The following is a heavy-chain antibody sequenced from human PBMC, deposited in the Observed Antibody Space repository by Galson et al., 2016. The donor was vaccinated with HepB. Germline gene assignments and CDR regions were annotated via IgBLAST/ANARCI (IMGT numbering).Heavy chain of an antibody. CDR2: IKSKSDRGTT. CDR1: GINFNNAW. D-gene: IGHD4-11*01. V-gene: IGHV3-15*01. J-gene: IGHJ4*02. CDR3: TTDFPRLLTTRYFAS. Sequence: SLRLSCAASGINFNNAWMSWVRQAPGKGLEWVGRIKSKSDRGTTDYAAPVKGRFTISRHDSKNTLYLQMNSLKPEDIGVYYCTTDFPRLLTTRYFASWGQGTLV.